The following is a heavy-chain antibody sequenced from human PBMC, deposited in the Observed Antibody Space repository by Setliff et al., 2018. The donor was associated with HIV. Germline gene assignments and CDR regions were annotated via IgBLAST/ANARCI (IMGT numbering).Heavy chain of an antibody. CDR2: IGSSNHGI. D-gene: IGHD5-18*01. J-gene: IGHJ4*01. CDR3: ASFFGGYGY. Sequence: GESLRLSCAASGFNFRSYGMTWVRQAPGKGLDWVAHIGSSNHGIHYTASVQGRFTVSRDNANNLLFLQMNNLRVEDTAVYYCASFFGGYGYWGHGTQVTVSS. V-gene: IGHV3-48*04. CDR1: GFNFRSYG.